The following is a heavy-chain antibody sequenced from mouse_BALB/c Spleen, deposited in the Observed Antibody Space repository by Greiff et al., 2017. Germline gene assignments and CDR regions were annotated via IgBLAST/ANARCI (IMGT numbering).Heavy chain of an antibody. J-gene: IGHJ4*01. Sequence: EVHLVESGGGLVQPGGSRKLSCAASGFTFTSFGMHWVRQAPEKGLEWVGYISSGSSTIYYADTVKGRFTISRDNPKNTLFLQMTSLRSEDTAMYYCARSGGYYAMDYWGQGTSVTVSS. CDR2: ISSGSSTI. V-gene: IGHV5-17*02. CDR1: GFTFTSFG. CDR3: ARSGGYYAMDY. D-gene: IGHD1-1*02.